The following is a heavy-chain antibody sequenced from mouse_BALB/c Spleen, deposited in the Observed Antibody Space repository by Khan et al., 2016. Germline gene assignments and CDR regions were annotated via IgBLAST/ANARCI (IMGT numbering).Heavy chain of an antibody. Sequence: EVKLLESGGGLVQPGGSLKLSCAASGFDFRRYWMSWVRQAPGRGLEWIGEINPDSSTINYTPSLKDKFIISRDKAKNTLYLQMSKLRSEDTALYYCTRLYYYGCSDYWGQGTTLTVSS. CDR2: INPDSSTI. CDR3: TRLYYYGCSDY. D-gene: IGHD1-1*01. V-gene: IGHV4-1*02. J-gene: IGHJ2*01. CDR1: GFDFRRYW.